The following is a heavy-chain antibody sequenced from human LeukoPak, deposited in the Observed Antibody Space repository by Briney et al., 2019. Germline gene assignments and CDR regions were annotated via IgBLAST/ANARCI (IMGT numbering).Heavy chain of an antibody. Sequence: SETLSLTCSVSGYSISSGYYWDWIRQPPGKGLEWIGEINHSGSTNYNPSLKSRVTISVDTSKIQFSLKLSSVTAADTAVYYCARTDYREWGQGTLVTVSS. CDR2: INHSGST. CDR3: ARTDYRE. J-gene: IGHJ4*02. D-gene: IGHD4-11*01. V-gene: IGHV4-38-2*02. CDR1: GYSISSGYY.